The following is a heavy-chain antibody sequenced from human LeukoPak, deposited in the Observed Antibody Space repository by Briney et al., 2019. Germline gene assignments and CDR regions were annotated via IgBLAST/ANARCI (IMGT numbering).Heavy chain of an antibody. V-gene: IGHV3-30-3*01. J-gene: IGHJ4*02. Sequence: GGSLRLSCAASGFTFSSYWMHWVRQAPGKGLEWGAVISYDGSNKYYADSVKGRFTTSRDNSKNTLYLQMNSTRAEDTAGYYCARDWTAVAATLDYWGQGTLVTVSS. CDR3: ARDWTAVAATLDY. CDR1: GFTFSSYW. D-gene: IGHD6-19*01. CDR2: ISYDGSNK.